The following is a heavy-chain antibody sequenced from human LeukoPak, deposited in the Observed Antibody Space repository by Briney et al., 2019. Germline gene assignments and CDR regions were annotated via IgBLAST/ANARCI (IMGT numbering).Heavy chain of an antibody. CDR2: IYYSGAT. CDR3: ARQTHYTPAFDY. Sequence: PSETLSLTCTVSGCTISSNYWSWIRQPPGKGLEWIGNIYYSGATNYNPSLKSRVTISRNTSKSQFSLKLTSVTAEDTAAYYCARQTHYTPAFDYWGQGALVTVSS. J-gene: IGHJ4*02. V-gene: IGHV4-59*08. CDR1: GCTISSNY. D-gene: IGHD2-15*01.